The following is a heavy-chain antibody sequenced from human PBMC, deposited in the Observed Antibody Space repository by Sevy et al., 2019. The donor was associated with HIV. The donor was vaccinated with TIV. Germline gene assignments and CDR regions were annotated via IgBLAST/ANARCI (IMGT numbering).Heavy chain of an antibody. V-gene: IGHV3-64*01. CDR1: GFTFSSYA. CDR2: ISSNGGST. D-gene: IGHD2-15*01. Sequence: GGSLRLSCAASGFTFSSYAMHWVRQAPGKGLEYVSAISSNGGSTYYANSVKGRFTISRDNSKNTLYLQMGSLRAEDMAVYYCARELVGVVAATSSAGPYYYGMDVWGQGTTVTVSS. CDR3: ARELVGVVAATSSAGPYYYGMDV. J-gene: IGHJ6*02.